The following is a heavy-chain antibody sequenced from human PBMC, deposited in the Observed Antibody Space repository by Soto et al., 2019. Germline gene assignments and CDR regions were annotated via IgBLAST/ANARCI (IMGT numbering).Heavy chain of an antibody. V-gene: IGHV3-30-3*01. CDR3: ARDSSSWYGTNYFDY. D-gene: IGHD6-13*01. Sequence: QVRLVESGGGVVQPGRSLRLSCAASGFTFSSYAMHWVRQAPGKGLEWVAVISYDGSNKYYADSVKGRFTISRDNSKNTLYLQMNSLRAEDTAVYYCARDSSSWYGTNYFDYWGQGTLVTVSS. J-gene: IGHJ4*02. CDR1: GFTFSSYA. CDR2: ISYDGSNK.